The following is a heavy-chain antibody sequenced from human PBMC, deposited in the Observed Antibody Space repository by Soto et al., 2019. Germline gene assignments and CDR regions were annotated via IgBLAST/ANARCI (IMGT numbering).Heavy chain of an antibody. V-gene: IGHV4-59*08. J-gene: IGHJ6*03. Sequence: SETLSLTCTVSGGSISSYYWSWIRQPPGKGLEWIGYIYYSGSTNYNPSLKSRVTISVDTSKNQFSLKLSSVTAADTAVYYCARSPIRAGSSLHYMDVWGKGTTVTVSS. CDR3: ARSPIRAGSSLHYMDV. CDR1: GGSISSYY. D-gene: IGHD6-13*01. CDR2: IYYSGST.